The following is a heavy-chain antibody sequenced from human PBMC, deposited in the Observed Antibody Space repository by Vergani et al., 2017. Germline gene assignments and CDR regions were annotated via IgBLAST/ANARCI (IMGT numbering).Heavy chain of an antibody. J-gene: IGHJ4*02. V-gene: IGHV4-61*02. D-gene: IGHD7-27*01. Sequence: QVQLQASGTGLVKPSQTLSLTCTVSGDSISSGSYYWSWIRQPAGKGLEWIGRIFTSGSTNYNPSLKSRVTISLDTSKNQFSLKLNSVTAADPAVYYCARDSRGTGDFDYWGRGTLVTVSS. CDR1: GDSISSGSYY. CDR2: IFTSGST. CDR3: ARDSRGTGDFDY.